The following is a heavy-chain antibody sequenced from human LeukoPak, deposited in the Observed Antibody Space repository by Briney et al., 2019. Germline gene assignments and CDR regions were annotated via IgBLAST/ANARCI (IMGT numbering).Heavy chain of an antibody. CDR3: ARDLAAMVTLNWFDP. CDR1: GFTFSSYA. D-gene: IGHD5-18*01. V-gene: IGHV3-30*04. CDR2: ISYDGSNK. Sequence: GGSLRLSCAASGFTFSSYAMHWVRQAPGKGLEWVAVISYDGSNKYYADSVKGRFTISRDNSKNTLYLQTNSLRAEDTAVYYCARDLAAMVTLNWFDPWGQGTLVTVSP. J-gene: IGHJ5*02.